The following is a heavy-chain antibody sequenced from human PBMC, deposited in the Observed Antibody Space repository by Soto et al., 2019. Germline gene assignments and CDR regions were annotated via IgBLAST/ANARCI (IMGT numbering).Heavy chain of an antibody. CDR3: AEGLRVVASAIDS. CDR1: GFTFSNYA. D-gene: IGHD2-2*01. V-gene: IGHV3-23*01. CDR2: ISGSGGNT. J-gene: IGHJ4*02. Sequence: EVQLLESGGGLVQPGGSLRLSCAASGFTFSNYAMSWVRQAPGKGLEWVSVISGSGGNTQYADSVKGRFTISRDNSKNTLHLQMNSLRVEDTAVYYFAEGLRVVASAIDSWGQGTLVTVSS.